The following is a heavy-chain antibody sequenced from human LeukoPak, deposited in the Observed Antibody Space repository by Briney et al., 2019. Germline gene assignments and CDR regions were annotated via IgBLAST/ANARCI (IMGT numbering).Heavy chain of an antibody. J-gene: IGHJ4*02. CDR3: VTDRYSSFDN. V-gene: IGHV1-24*01. CDR1: GYTLTELS. Sequence: ASVTVSCKVSGYTLTELSMYWVRQAPGKGFEWMGGFDPEDGETIYAQKFQGRVTVTEDTSTDTAYMELSSLRSEDTAVYYCVTDRYSSFDNWGQGTLVTVSS. CDR2: FDPEDGET. D-gene: IGHD5-18*01.